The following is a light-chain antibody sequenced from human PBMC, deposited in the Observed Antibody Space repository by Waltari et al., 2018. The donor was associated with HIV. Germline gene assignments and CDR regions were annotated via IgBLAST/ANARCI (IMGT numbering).Light chain of an antibody. Sequence: QPKMTQAPSASKTPGQRITMSCSGSTSNLGHNFIYWYQQIPGAAPRLVMARNDQRPAGVPDRFSGTKSGTSAFLAITNLRLDDEATYVCASWDDNLRHWVFGGGTKLTVL. V-gene: IGLV1-47*01. CDR1: TSNLGHNF. CDR2: RND. CDR3: ASWDDNLRHWV. J-gene: IGLJ3*02.